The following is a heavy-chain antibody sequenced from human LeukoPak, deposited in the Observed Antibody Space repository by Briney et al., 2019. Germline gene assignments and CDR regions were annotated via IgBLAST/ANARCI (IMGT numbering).Heavy chain of an antibody. D-gene: IGHD3-10*01. V-gene: IGHV1-24*01. CDR3: ATRITMVRGVDEVY. CDR1: GYTLTVLS. J-gene: IGHJ4*02. CDR2: FDPEDGET. Sequence: ASVKVSCKVSGYTLTVLSMHWVRQAPGKGLEWMGGFDPEDGETIYAQKFQGRVTMTEDTSTDTAYMELSSLRSEDTAVYYCATRITMVRGVDEVYWGQGTLVTVSS.